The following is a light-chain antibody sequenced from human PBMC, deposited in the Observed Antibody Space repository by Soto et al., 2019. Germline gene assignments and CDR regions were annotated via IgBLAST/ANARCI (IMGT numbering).Light chain of an antibody. CDR2: DAS. V-gene: IGKV3-11*01. Sequence: VLTQSPVTLSLSPGDTATLSCRASKSVSKYLAWYQQKPGQPLRLLVFDASHRATGIPARFSGSGSGTDFSLTISSLEPEDFAVYFGQQRSPWPPLTFGEGTKVEF. CDR1: KSVSKY. CDR3: QQRSPWPPLT. J-gene: IGKJ4*02.